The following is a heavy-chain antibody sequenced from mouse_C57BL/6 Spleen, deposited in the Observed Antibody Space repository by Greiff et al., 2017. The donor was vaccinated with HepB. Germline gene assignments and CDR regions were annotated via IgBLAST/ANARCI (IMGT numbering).Heavy chain of an antibody. J-gene: IGHJ3*01. Sequence: QVQLQQPGAELVKPGASVKLSCKASGYTFTSYWMQWVKQRPGQGLEWIGEIDPSDSYTNYNQKFKGKATLTVDTSSSTAYMQLSSLPSEDSAVYYCARRGTGTWFAYWGQGTLVTVSA. V-gene: IGHV1-50*01. D-gene: IGHD4-1*01. CDR2: IDPSDSYT. CDR3: ARRGTGTWFAY. CDR1: GYTFTSYW.